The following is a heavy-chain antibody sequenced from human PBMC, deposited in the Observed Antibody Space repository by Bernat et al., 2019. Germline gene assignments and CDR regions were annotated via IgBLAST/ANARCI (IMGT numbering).Heavy chain of an antibody. D-gene: IGHD3-16*01. Sequence: EVQLVESGGGLVQPGGSLRLSCVVSGFTFTSYSMNGVRQAPGKGLEWVSYMSSGSSTIYYADSVKGRFTISRDNGKNSLYLQMNSLRAADTAVYYCARDIWGSGRGYWGQGTLVTVSS. CDR3: ARDIWGSGRGY. V-gene: IGHV3-48*01. CDR2: MSSGSSTI. CDR1: GFTFTSYS. J-gene: IGHJ4*02.